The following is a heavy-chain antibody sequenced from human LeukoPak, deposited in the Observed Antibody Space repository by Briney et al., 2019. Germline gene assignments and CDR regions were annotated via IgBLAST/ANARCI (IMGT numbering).Heavy chain of an antibody. CDR2: INHSGST. CDR3: ARPVSNYFDY. Sequence: PSETLSLICAVYGGSFSGYYWSWIRQPPGKGLEWIGEINHSGSTNYNPSLKSRVTISVDTSKNQFSLKLSSVTAADTAVYYCARPVSNYFDYWGQGTLVTVSS. J-gene: IGHJ4*02. D-gene: IGHD1-14*01. CDR1: GGSFSGYY. V-gene: IGHV4-34*01.